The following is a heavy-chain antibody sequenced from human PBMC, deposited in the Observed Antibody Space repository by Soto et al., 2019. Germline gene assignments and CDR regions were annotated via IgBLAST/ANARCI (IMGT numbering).Heavy chain of an antibody. CDR2: IYHTGTT. D-gene: IGHD3-22*01. Sequence: SETLSLTCTVSGGSINSGDYSWTWIRQPPGKGLEWIGYIYHTGTTYYNMSLKSRVTISVDRSKNQFSLKLSSVTAADTAVYYCARGIYYYDSSRHSRFDPCGQGTLVPVSS. J-gene: IGHJ5*02. V-gene: IGHV4-30-2*01. CDR3: ARGIYYYDSSRHSRFDP. CDR1: GGSINSGDYS.